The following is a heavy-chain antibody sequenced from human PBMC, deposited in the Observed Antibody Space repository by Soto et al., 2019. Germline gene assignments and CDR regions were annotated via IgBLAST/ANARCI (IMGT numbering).Heavy chain of an antibody. V-gene: IGHV3-33*01. J-gene: IGHJ4*02. CDR2: IWNDGSNK. CDR3: ARDLPRGFRGVTFDY. Sequence: QVQLVESGGGVVQPGRSLRLSCAASGFTFSTYAMHWVRQAPGKGLEWVAVIWNDGSNKYYADSVKGRFTISRDNSKNTLYLQMNSLRAEDTAVYYCARDLPRGFRGVTFDYWGQGTLVTVSS. D-gene: IGHD3-10*01. CDR1: GFTFSTYA.